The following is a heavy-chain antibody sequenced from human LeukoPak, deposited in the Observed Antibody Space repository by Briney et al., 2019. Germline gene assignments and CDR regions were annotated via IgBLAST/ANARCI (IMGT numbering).Heavy chain of an antibody. D-gene: IGHD2-15*01. CDR3: ARGVVVAARFGFDY. J-gene: IGHJ4*02. Sequence: GGSLRLSCAASGFTFSSYAMHWVRQAPGKGLEWVSVISVTGGSTYYVDSVKGRFTISRDNAKNSLYLQMNSLRAEDTAVYYCARGVVVAARFGFDYWGQGTLVTVSS. V-gene: IGHV3-23*01. CDR1: GFTFSSYA. CDR2: ISVTGGST.